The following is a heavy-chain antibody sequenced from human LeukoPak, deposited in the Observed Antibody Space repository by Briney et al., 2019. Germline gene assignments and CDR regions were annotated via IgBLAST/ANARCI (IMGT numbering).Heavy chain of an antibody. CDR2: IYYSGST. CDR3: ARGAAVAGTYYFDY. V-gene: IGHV4-61*05. D-gene: IGHD6-19*01. CDR1: GGSISSSSYY. J-gene: IGHJ4*02. Sequence: SETLSLTCTVSGGSISSSSYYWGWIRQPPGKGLEWIGYIYYSGSTNYNPSLKSRVTISVDTSKNQFSLKLSSVTAADTAVYYCARGAAVAGTYYFDYWGQGTLVTVSS.